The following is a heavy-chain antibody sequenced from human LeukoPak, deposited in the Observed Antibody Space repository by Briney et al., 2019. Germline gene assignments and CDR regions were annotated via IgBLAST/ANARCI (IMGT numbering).Heavy chain of an antibody. D-gene: IGHD1-26*01. CDR3: ARDCSGTYTFDY. CDR2: ISHDGTRT. CDR1: GLPFITDL. J-gene: IGHJ4*02. V-gene: IGHV3-30-3*01. Sequence: LGGSLKLSCEASGLPFITDLMHWVRQVPATGLEGGAVISHDGTRTYEADSVKGRFTISRDNSKNTLYLQMNTLKTEDTAVYYCARDCSGTYTFDYWGQGTQVTVSS.